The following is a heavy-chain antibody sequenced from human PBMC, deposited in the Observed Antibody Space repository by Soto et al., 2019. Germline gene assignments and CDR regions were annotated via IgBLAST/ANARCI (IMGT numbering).Heavy chain of an antibody. D-gene: IGHD3-3*01. CDR1: GGSISSYY. CDR3: AGVGYDFWSGYFGYGMDV. V-gene: IGHV4-59*01. CDR2: IYYSGST. Sequence: KSSETLSLTCTVSGGSISSYYWSWIRQPPGKGLEWIGYIYYSGSTNYNPPLKSRVTISVDTSKNQFSLKLSSVTAADTAVYYRAGVGYDFWSGYFGYGMDVWGQGTTVTVSS. J-gene: IGHJ6*02.